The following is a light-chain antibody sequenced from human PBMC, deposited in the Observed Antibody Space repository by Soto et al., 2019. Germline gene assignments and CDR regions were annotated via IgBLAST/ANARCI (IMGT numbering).Light chain of an antibody. V-gene: IGLV2-14*03. CDR2: DVS. CDR3: SSYASSSTVV. J-gene: IGLJ2*01. CDR1: SSDVGGYNY. Sequence: QSALTQPASVSASPGQSITISCTGTSSDVGGYNYVSWYQQHPGKAPKLIIYDVSKWPSGVSNRFSGSKSGNTASLTISGLQAEDEADYYCSSYASSSTVVFGGGTKVTVL.